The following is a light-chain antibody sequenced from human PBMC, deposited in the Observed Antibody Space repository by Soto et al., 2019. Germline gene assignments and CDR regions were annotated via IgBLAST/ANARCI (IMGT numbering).Light chain of an antibody. Sequence: EIVLTLSPGTLSLSPGERATLSCRASQSVSSSYLAWYQQKPGQAPRLLIYGASSRATGIPDRFSGSGSGTDFTLTISSLEPEDFAVYYCQQRSNWPPEITFGQGTRLEIK. J-gene: IGKJ5*01. V-gene: IGKV3D-20*02. CDR1: QSVSSSY. CDR3: QQRSNWPPEIT. CDR2: GAS.